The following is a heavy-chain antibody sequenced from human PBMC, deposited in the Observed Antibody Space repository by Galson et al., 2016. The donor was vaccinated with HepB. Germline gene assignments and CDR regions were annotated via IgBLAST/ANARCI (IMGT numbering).Heavy chain of an antibody. V-gene: IGHV7-4-1*02. CDR1: GYTFTNYA. CDR3: ARGFAVVTAGNWFDY. D-gene: IGHD2-21*02. Sequence: SVKVSCKASGYTFTNYAMNWVRQAPGQGLEWMGSINSNTGNPTYAQGFTGRFVFSLDTSVSTAYLQITSLKVEDTAIYYCARGFAVVTAGNWFDYWGQGKLVTVSS. J-gene: IGHJ5*01. CDR2: INSNTGNP.